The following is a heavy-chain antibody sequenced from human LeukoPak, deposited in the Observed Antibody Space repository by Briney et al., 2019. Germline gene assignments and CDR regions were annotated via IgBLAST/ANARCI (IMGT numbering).Heavy chain of an antibody. D-gene: IGHD6-19*01. Sequence: PGGSLRLSCAASGFTFSSYWMSWVRQAPGKGLEWVANIKQDGSEKYYVDSVKGRFTISRDNAKNSLYPQMNSLRAEDTAVYYCARDMWQWLASFDYWGQGTLVTVSS. J-gene: IGHJ4*02. CDR2: IKQDGSEK. CDR3: ARDMWQWLASFDY. CDR1: GFTFSSYW. V-gene: IGHV3-7*01.